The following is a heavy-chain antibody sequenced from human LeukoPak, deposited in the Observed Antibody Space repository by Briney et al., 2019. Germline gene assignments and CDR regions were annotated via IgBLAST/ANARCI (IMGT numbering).Heavy chain of an antibody. V-gene: IGHV3-21*01. CDR3: ARDEGNTAMAPSYYYYMDV. CDR2: ISSSSSYI. Sequence: GGSLRLSCAASGFTFSSYSMNWVRQAPGKGLEWVSSISSSSSYIYYADSVKGRFTISRDNAKNSLYLQMNSLRAEDTAVYYCARDEGNTAMAPSYYYYMDVWGKGTTVTISS. CDR1: GFTFSSYS. J-gene: IGHJ6*03. D-gene: IGHD5-18*01.